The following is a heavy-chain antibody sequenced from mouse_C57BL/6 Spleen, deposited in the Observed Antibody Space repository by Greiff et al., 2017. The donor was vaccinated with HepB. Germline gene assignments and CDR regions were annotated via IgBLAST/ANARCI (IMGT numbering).Heavy chain of an antibody. V-gene: IGHV1-15*01. Sequence: VQLQESGAELVRPGASVTLSCKASGYTFTDYEMHWVKQTPVHGLEWIGAIDPETGGTAYNQKFKGKAILTADKSSSTAYMELRSLTSEDSAVYYCTREASNYYAMDYWGQGTSVTVSS. CDR2: IDPETGGT. CDR3: TREASNYYAMDY. D-gene: IGHD2-5*01. J-gene: IGHJ4*01. CDR1: GYTFTDYE.